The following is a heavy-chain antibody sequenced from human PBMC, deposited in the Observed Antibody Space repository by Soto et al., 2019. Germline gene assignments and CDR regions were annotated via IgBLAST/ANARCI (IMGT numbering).Heavy chain of an antibody. CDR3: ASPHYSDSISPYSYGMDV. CDR1: GYTFTGYY. D-gene: IGHD3-22*01. Sequence: ASVKVSCKASGYTFTGYYMHWVRQAPGQGLEWMGWINPNSGGTNYAQKFQGWVTMTRDTSISTAYMELSRLRSDDTAVYYCASPHYSDSISPYSYGMDVWGQGTTVTVSS. J-gene: IGHJ6*02. V-gene: IGHV1-2*04. CDR2: INPNSGGT.